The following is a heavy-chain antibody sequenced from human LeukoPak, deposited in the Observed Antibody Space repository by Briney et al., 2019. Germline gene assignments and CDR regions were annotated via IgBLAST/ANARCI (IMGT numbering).Heavy chain of an antibody. D-gene: IGHD6-13*01. J-gene: IGHJ4*02. V-gene: IGHV3-9*01. CDR1: GFTFDDYA. CDR3: AKSGGPSAGRPYYFDY. Sequence: PGGSLRLSCAASGFTFDDYAMHWVRQAPGKALEWVSGISWNSGSIGYADSVKGRFTISRDNAKNSLYLQMNSLRAEDTALYYCAKSGGPSAGRPYYFDYWGQGTLVTVSS. CDR2: ISWNSGSI.